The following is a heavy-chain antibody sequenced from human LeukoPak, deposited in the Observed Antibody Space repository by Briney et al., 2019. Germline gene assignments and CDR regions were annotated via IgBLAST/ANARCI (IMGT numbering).Heavy chain of an antibody. CDR1: GYSFTAYF. J-gene: IGHJ4*02. Sequence: GASVKVSCKASGYSFTAYFVHWVRQAPGQGPEWMGWINPNSDGTNYAQNFQGRVTMTADPSIGTAYMELSRLSSDDTAVYYCARVSRFFDWLPPFVYWGQGTLVTVSS. V-gene: IGHV1-2*02. D-gene: IGHD3-9*01. CDR2: INPNSDGT. CDR3: ARVSRFFDWLPPFVY.